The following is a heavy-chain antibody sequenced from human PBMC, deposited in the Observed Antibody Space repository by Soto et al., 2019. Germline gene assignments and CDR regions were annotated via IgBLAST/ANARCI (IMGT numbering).Heavy chain of an antibody. J-gene: IGHJ4*02. CDR2: ISSSSSTI. D-gene: IGHD6-19*01. CDR1: GFTFSSYS. CDR3: ARGSTPIAVAQNDY. V-gene: IGHV3-48*01. Sequence: QPGGSLRLSCAASGFTFSSYSMNWVRQAPGKGLEWVSYISSSSSTIYYADSVKGRFTISRDNAKNSLYLQMNSLRAEDTAVYYCARGSTPIAVAQNDYWGQGTLVTVSS.